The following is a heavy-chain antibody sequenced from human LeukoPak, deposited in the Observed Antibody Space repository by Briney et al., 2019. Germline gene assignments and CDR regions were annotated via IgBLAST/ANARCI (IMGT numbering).Heavy chain of an antibody. CDR1: GFTFSSYG. J-gene: IGHJ4*02. Sequence: GGSLRLSCAASGFTFSSYGMNWVRQAPGKGLEWVSFISSSSSYIYYADSVKGRFTISRDNAKNSLYLQMNSLRAEDTAVYYCARDLRSSGYYAFDYWGQGTLVTVSS. D-gene: IGHD3-22*01. CDR3: ARDLRSSGYYAFDY. V-gene: IGHV3-21*01. CDR2: ISSSSSYI.